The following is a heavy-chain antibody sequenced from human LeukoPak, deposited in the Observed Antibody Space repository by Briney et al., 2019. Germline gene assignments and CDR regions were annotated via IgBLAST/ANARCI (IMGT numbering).Heavy chain of an antibody. J-gene: IGHJ3*02. D-gene: IGHD5-24*01. V-gene: IGHV1-46*01. CDR2: INPSADST. Sequence: ASVKVSCKASGYTFTRYYMHWVRQAPGQGLEWMGVINPSADSTSYTQKFQGRVSMTRDTSTSTVYKDLSSLRSEDTAVYYCARGRDGYNRDAFDIWGQGTVVTVSS. CDR3: ARGRDGYNRDAFDI. CDR1: GYTFTRYY.